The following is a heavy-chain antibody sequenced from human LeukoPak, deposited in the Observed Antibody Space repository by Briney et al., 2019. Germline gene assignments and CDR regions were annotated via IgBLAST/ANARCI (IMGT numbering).Heavy chain of an antibody. D-gene: IGHD6-13*01. V-gene: IGHV1-2*02. CDR3: ARARAAAGNYYYYYMDV. CDR1: GYTFTDYY. Sequence: GASVKVSCKASGYTFTDYYMHWVRQAPGQGLEWMGWINPNRDGTNYAQRFQGRVTMTRDTSISTAYMELSRLRSDDTAVYYCARARAAAGNYYYYYMDVWGKGTTVTISS. CDR2: INPNRDGT. J-gene: IGHJ6*03.